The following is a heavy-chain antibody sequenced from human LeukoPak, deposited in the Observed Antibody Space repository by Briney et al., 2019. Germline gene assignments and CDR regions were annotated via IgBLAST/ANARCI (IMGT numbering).Heavy chain of an antibody. CDR1: GGSISSYY. CDR3: ARLPSIISGFDP. CDR2: IYTSGST. D-gene: IGHD3-16*01. V-gene: IGHV4-4*09. Sequence: SETLSLTCTVSGGSISSYYWSWVRQPPGKGLEWIGYIYTSGSTNYNPSLKSRVTISVDTSKNQFSLKLSSVTAADTAVYYCARLPSIISGFDPWGQGTLVTVSS. J-gene: IGHJ5*02.